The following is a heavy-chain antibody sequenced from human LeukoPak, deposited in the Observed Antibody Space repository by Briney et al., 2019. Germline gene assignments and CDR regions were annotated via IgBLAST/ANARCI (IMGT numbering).Heavy chain of an antibody. V-gene: IGHV3-21*01. J-gene: IGHJ3*02. CDR2: ISSSSGYI. CDR3: ARDCSSNSCYGGAFDI. D-gene: IGHD2-2*01. Sequence: PGGSLRLSCAASGFTFSSYSMNWVRQAPGKGLEWVSSISSSSGYIYYADSLKGRFTISRDNAKNSLYLQMNSLRAEDTAVYYCARDCSSNSCYGGAFDIWGQGTMVTVSS. CDR1: GFTFSSYS.